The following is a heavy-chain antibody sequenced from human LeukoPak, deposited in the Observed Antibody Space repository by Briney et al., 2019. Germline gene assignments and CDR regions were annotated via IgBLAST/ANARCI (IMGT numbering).Heavy chain of an antibody. Sequence: ASVKVSCKASGGTFSSYTINWVRQAPGQGLEWMGGIIPIFGTANYAQKFQGRVTITADESTSTAYMELSSQRSEDTAVYYCARDYGDFSYWGQGTLVTVSS. V-gene: IGHV1-69*13. CDR2: IIPIFGTA. D-gene: IGHD4-17*01. CDR3: ARDYGDFSY. J-gene: IGHJ4*02. CDR1: GGTFSSYT.